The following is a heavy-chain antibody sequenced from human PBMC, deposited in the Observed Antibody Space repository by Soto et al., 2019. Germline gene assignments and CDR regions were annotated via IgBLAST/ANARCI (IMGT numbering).Heavy chain of an antibody. D-gene: IGHD3-10*01. CDR2: IYPGDSDT. J-gene: IGHJ6*02. V-gene: IGHV5-51*01. Sequence: GESLTISCQCSGYRFTSYWIGWVRPLPGKGLEWMGIIYPGDSDTRYSPSFQGQVTISADKSISTAYLQWSSLKASDTAMYYCARLKSSMVYYYYYGMDGWGQGTTVTVSS. CDR3: ARLKSSMVYYYYYGMDG. CDR1: GYRFTSYW.